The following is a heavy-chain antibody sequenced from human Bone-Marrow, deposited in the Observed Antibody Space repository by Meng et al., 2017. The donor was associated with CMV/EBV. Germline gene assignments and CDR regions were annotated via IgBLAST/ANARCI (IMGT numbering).Heavy chain of an antibody. Sequence: GSLRLSCAVYGGSFSGYYWSWIRQPPGKGLEWIGEINHSGSTNYNPSLKSRVTISVDTSKNQFSLKLSSVTAADTAVCYCARGLPGSSTGNWFDPWGQGTLVTVSS. J-gene: IGHJ5*02. CDR1: GGSFSGYY. V-gene: IGHV4-34*01. CDR3: ARGLPGSSTGNWFDP. CDR2: INHSGST. D-gene: IGHD6-6*01.